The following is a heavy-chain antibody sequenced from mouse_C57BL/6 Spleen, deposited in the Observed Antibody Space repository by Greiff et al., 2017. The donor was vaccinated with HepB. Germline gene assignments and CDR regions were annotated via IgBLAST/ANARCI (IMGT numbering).Heavy chain of an antibody. V-gene: IGHV5-16*01. Sequence: EVMLVESEGGLVQPGSSMKLSCTASGFTFSDYYMAWVRQVPEKGLEWVANINYDGSSTYYLDSLKSRFIISRDNAKNILYLQMSSLKSEDTATYYCARLRGYFDVWGTGTTVTVSS. CDR3: ARLRGYFDV. CDR1: GFTFSDYY. J-gene: IGHJ1*03. CDR2: INYDGSST.